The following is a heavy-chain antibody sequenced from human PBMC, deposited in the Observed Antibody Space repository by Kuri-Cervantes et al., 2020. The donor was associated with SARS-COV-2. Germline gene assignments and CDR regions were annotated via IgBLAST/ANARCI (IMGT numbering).Heavy chain of an antibody. Sequence: GGPLRPSCAASGFIFGNAWMNWVRQAPGKGLEWVSSISSSSSYIYYADSVKGRFTISRDNAKNSLYLQMNSLRAEDTAVYYCARDLMVRGVIGYYYYGMDVWGQGTTVTVSS. CDR1: GFIFGNAW. CDR2: ISSSSSYI. J-gene: IGHJ6*02. V-gene: IGHV3-21*01. D-gene: IGHD3-10*01. CDR3: ARDLMVRGVIGYYYYGMDV.